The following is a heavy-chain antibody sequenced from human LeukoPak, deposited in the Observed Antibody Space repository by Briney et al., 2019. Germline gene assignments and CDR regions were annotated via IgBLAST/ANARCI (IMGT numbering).Heavy chain of an antibody. CDR2: IIPILGTA. Sequence: ASVKVSCKASGGTFSSYAISWVRQAPGQGLEWMGGIIPILGTANYAQKFQGRVTITADESTSTAYMELSSLRSEDTAVYYCARAKAGRGFWSGYYQDYYFDYWGQGTLVTVSS. D-gene: IGHD3-3*01. CDR3: ARAKAGRGFWSGYYQDYYFDY. V-gene: IGHV1-69*01. CDR1: GGTFSSYA. J-gene: IGHJ4*02.